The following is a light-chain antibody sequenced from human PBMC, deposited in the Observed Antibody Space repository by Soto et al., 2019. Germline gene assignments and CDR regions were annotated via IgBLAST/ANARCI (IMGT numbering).Light chain of an antibody. V-gene: IGLV7-43*01. CDR1: TGAVTSGHY. Sequence: QAVVTQEPSLTVSPGGTVTLTCASSTGAVTSGHYPNWFQQKPGQAPRMLIYSTSNKHSWAPARFSGFLLGDRAALTLSGVQPEDESEYHCLLYYGGTVVFGGGTKLTVL. J-gene: IGLJ2*01. CDR2: STS. CDR3: LLYYGGTVV.